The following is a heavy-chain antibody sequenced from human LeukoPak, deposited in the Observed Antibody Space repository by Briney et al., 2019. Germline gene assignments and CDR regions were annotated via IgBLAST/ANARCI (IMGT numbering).Heavy chain of an antibody. CDR3: AGGYYYRAG. Sequence: PSETLSLTCTVSGGSISSSSYYWGWIRQPPGKGLEWIGSIYYSGSTYYNPSLKSRVTISVDTSKNQFSLKVSSVTAADMAVYYCAGGYYYRAGWGKGTTVTVSS. CDR1: GGSISSSSYY. J-gene: IGHJ6*03. V-gene: IGHV4-39*01. CDR2: IYYSGST.